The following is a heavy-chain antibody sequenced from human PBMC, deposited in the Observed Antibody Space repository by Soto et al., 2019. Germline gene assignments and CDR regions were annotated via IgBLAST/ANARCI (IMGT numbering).Heavy chain of an antibody. J-gene: IGHJ6*02. CDR3: ARHAYDFWSGHPNPRYYYGMDV. CDR1: GYSFTSYW. V-gene: IGHV5-51*01. Sequence: PGESLKISCKGSGYSFTSYWIGWVRQMPGKGLEWMGIIYPGDSNTRYSPSFQGQVTISVDKSISTAYLKWSSLKATDTSMYYCARHAYDFWSGHPNPRYYYGMDVWGQGTTVTVSS. D-gene: IGHD3-3*01. CDR2: IYPGDSNT.